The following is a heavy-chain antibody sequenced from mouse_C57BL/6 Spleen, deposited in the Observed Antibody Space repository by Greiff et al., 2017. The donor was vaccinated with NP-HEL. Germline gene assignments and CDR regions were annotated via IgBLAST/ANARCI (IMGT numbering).Heavy chain of an antibody. V-gene: IGHV2-6*01. CDR1: GFSLTSYG. CDR3: ASGWSKGGFAY. Sequence: VMLVESGPGLVAPSQSLSITFTVSGFSLTSYGVDWVRQSPGKGLEWLGVIWGVGSTNYNSALKSRLSISKDNSKSQVFLKMNSLQTDDTAMYYCASGWSKGGFAYWGQGTLVTVSA. CDR2: IWGVGST. D-gene: IGHD2-3*01. J-gene: IGHJ3*01.